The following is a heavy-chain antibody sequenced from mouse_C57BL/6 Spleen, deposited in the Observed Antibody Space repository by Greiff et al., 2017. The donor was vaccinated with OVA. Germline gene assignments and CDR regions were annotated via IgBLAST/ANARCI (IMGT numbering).Heavy chain of an antibody. CDR1: GYTFTSYW. CDR3: ARALTGSAMDY. V-gene: IGHV1-55*01. J-gene: IGHJ4*01. D-gene: IGHD4-1*01. Sequence: VQLQQSGAELVKPGASVKMSCKASGYTFTSYWITWVKQMPGQGLAWIGDIYPGRGSTNYTEKFKSKATLTVDTSSSTAYMQRSSLTSEDSAVYYCARALTGSAMDYWGQGTSVTVSS. CDR2: IYPGRGST.